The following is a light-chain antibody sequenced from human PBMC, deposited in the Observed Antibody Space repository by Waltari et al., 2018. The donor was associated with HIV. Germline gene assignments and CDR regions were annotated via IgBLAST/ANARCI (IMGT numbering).Light chain of an antibody. V-gene: IGKV1-33*01. Sequence: DIQMTQSPSSLSASVGDRVTITCQASQDISNYLNWYQQKPGKAPKLLIYDASNLETGVPSRFSGSGSVTYFTFTISSLQPEDIATYYCQQYDNLPYTFGQGTKLEIK. CDR2: DAS. CDR3: QQYDNLPYT. CDR1: QDISNY. J-gene: IGKJ2*01.